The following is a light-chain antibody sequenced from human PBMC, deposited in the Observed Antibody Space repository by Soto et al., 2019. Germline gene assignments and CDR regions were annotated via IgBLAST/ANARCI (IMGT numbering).Light chain of an antibody. CDR3: QQSYSTPFT. J-gene: IGKJ4*01. CDR2: AAS. V-gene: IGKV1-39*01. CDR1: QSISSY. Sequence: DIQMTQSPSSLSASVGDRVTITCRASQSISSYLNWYQQKPGKAPKLLIYAASSLQSGVPSRFRGSGSGTDFPLTISSLQPEDFATYYCQQSYSTPFTFVGGTKVEIK.